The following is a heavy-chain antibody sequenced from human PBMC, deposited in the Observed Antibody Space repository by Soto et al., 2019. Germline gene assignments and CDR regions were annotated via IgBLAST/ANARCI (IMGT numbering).Heavy chain of an antibody. J-gene: IGHJ3*01. CDR2: ISRNNGAP. CDR1: GYTCSVYY. D-gene: IGHD2-15*01. V-gene: IGHV1-2*02. CDR3: ARGGEFCSTGSCNSSLGDAFDV. Sequence: ASVRVSCKASGYTCSVYYMHWVRQAPGPGLECMGWISRNNGAPNYAQKPHYRVTMTRDAPITTAYMELSRLRSDDTAVYYCARGGEFCSTGSCNSSLGDAFDVWG.